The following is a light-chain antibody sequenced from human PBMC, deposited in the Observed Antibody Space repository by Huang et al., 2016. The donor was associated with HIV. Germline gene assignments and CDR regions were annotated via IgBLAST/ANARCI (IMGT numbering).Light chain of an antibody. J-gene: IGKJ1*01. CDR1: QNIDTN. V-gene: IGKV3-15*01. Sequence: EIVMTQSPATLSVSPGERAILLCRASQNIDTNVAWYQQKPGQAPRLLIFGASTRATGISARFTGGGSETEFTLNINSVQSEDVAMYYCHQYNDWPPWTFGQGTRVEI. CDR3: HQYNDWPPWT. CDR2: GAS.